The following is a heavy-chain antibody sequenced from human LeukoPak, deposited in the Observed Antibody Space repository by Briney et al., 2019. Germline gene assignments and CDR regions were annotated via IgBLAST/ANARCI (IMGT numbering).Heavy chain of an antibody. V-gene: IGHV1-69*13. J-gene: IGHJ2*01. CDR1: GGTFSNYA. CDR3: AAGDYWYFDL. D-gene: IGHD4-17*01. CDR2: IIPIFGTA. Sequence: ASVKVSCKASGGTFSNYAINWVRQAPGQGLEWMGGIIPIFGTANYAQKFQGRVTITADESTSTVYMELNSLKSEDTAVYYCAAGDYWYFDLWGRGTLVTVSS.